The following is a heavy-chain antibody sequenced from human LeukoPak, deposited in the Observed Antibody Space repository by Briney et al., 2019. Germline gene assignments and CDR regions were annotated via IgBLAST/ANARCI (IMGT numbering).Heavy chain of an antibody. CDR2: ISYDGSNK. D-gene: IGHD6-19*01. V-gene: IGHV3-30*03. CDR3: VIAVADDGFDY. J-gene: IGHJ4*02. Sequence: GRSLRLSCAASGLTFSSYGMHWVRQAPGKGLGWVAVISYDGSNKYYADSVKGRFTISRDNSKNTLYLQMNSLRAEDTAVYYCVIAVADDGFDYWGQGTLVTVSS. CDR1: GLTFSSYG.